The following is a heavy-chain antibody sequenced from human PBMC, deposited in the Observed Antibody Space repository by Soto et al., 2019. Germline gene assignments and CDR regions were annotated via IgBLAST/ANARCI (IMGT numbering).Heavy chain of an antibody. V-gene: IGHV5-51*01. J-gene: IGHJ4*02. CDR2: IYPGDSDT. Sequence: GESLNISCKGSGYSFTLYWIGWVRQMPGKGLEWMGIIYPGDSDTRYSPSFQGQVTIAAAKSISTAFLQWSSLKASDSAIYYCARLGVGVPAAEWGRGTLVTVSS. CDR3: ARLGVGVPAAE. D-gene: IGHD2-21*01. CDR1: GYSFTLYW.